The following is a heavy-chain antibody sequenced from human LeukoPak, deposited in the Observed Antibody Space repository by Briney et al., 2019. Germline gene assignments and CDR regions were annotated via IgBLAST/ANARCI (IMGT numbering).Heavy chain of an antibody. CDR2: IIPIFGTA. CDR1: GGTFSSYA. V-gene: IGHV1-69*05. J-gene: IGHJ4*02. Sequence: SVKVSCKASGGTFSSYAISWVRQAPGQGLAWMGGIIPIFGTANYAQKFQGRVTITTDESTSTAYMELSSLRSEDTAVYYCARNPIFDSAFDYWGQGTLVTVSS. CDR3: ARNPIFDSAFDY. D-gene: IGHD5/OR15-5a*01.